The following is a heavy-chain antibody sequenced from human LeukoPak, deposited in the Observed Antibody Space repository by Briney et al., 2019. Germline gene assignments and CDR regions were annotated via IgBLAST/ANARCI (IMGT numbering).Heavy chain of an antibody. Sequence: ASVKVSCKASGYTFTSYALHWVRQAPGQRLEWMGWINAGNGNTKYSQKFQDRVTITRDTSASTAYMELSSLRSEDTAVYYCARGRIGRVGAELGYWGQGTLVTVSS. CDR1: GYTFTSYA. J-gene: IGHJ4*02. V-gene: IGHV1-3*01. CDR3: ARGRIGRVGAELGY. CDR2: INAGNGNT. D-gene: IGHD1-7*01.